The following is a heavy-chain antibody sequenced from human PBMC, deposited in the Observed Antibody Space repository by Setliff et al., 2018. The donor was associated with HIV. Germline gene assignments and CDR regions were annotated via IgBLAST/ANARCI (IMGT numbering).Heavy chain of an antibody. Sequence: RASVKVSCKASGDTLSNYAISWVRQAPGQGLEWMGGIIPIFGTANYAQKFEGRVTITADKSTGKAYLEVSSLRSEDTAVYYCATVIYYSSGSYSLDYWGQPTLVTVSS. J-gene: IGHJ4*02. CDR2: IIPIFGTA. CDR1: GDTLSNYA. D-gene: IGHD3-10*01. CDR3: ATVIYYSSGSYSLDY. V-gene: IGHV1-69*06.